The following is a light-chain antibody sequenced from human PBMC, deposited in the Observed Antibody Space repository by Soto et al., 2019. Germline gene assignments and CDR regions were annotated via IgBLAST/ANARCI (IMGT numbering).Light chain of an antibody. CDR1: QSVSRTC. J-gene: IGKJ1*01. Sequence: IVWTQSPGTLSLTPGERATLSRRSSQSVSRTCLAWYQKKPGQAPKVLIYGASTRATGIPDRFSGSGSGTDFTLTISRREPEDFAMYYCQQYESSRTFGQGTKVE. V-gene: IGKV3-20*01. CDR2: GAS. CDR3: QQYESSRT.